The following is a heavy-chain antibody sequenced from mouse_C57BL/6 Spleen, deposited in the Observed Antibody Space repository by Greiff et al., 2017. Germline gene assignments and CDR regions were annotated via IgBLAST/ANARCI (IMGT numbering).Heavy chain of an antibody. CDR3: ARSVIYYDYDDGAWFAY. CDR1: GYTFTSYG. V-gene: IGHV1-81*01. D-gene: IGHD2-4*01. Sequence: QVQLQQSGAELARPGASVKLSCKASGYTFTSYGISWVKQRNGQGLEWIGEIYPRSGNTYYNEKFKGKATLTADKSSSTAYMELRSLTSEDSAVYFCARSVIYYDYDDGAWFAYWGQGTLVTVSA. CDR2: IYPRSGNT. J-gene: IGHJ3*01.